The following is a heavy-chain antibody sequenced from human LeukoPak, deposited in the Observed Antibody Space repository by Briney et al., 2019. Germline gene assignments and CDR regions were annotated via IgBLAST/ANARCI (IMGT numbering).Heavy chain of an antibody. D-gene: IGHD3-3*01. CDR3: ATEGFTIFGGGPGGNWFDP. CDR2: VDPEDGET. V-gene: IGHV1-69-2*01. CDR1: GYTFTDYY. J-gene: IGHJ5*02. Sequence: GASVKVSCKASGYTFTDYYMHWVQQAPGKGLEWMGRVDPEDGETIYAEKFQGRVTITADTSTDTAYMELSSLRSEDTAVYYCATEGFTIFGGGPGGNWFDPWGQGTLVTVSS.